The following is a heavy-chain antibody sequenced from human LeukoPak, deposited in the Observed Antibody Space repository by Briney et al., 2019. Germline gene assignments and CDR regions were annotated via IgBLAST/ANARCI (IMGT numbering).Heavy chain of an antibody. V-gene: IGHV3-7*01. CDR2: IKQDGSEK. D-gene: IGHD3-22*01. CDR3: ARVLSGSWDWFDP. Sequence: GGSLRLSCAASGFTFSSYWMSWVRQAPGKGLEWVANIKQDGSEKYYVDSVKGRFTISRDNAMNTVYLQMNSLRAEDTAVYYCARVLSGSWDWFDPWGQGTLVTVSS. J-gene: IGHJ5*02. CDR1: GFTFSSYW.